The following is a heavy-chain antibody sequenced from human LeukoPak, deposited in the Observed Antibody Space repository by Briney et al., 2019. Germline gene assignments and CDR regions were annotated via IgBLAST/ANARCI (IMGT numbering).Heavy chain of an antibody. V-gene: IGHV5-51*01. Sequence: GESLKISCKGSGYSFTSYWIGWVRQMPGKGLEWMGIIYPGDSDTRYSPSFQGQVTISADKSISTAYLQWSSLKASDTAMYYCARLGVWSGYPRDAFDIWGQGTMVTVSS. CDR2: IYPGDSDT. CDR3: ARLGVWSGYPRDAFDI. CDR1: GYSFTSYW. J-gene: IGHJ3*02. D-gene: IGHD3-3*01.